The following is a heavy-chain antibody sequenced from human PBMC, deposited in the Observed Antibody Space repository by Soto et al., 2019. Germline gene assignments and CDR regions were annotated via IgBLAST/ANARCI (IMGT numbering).Heavy chain of an antibody. D-gene: IGHD6-6*01. V-gene: IGHV4-39*01. CDR1: GGSISSSSYY. CDR3: ARMRRYSSSSRGYFAY. J-gene: IGHJ4*02. CDR2: IYYSGST. Sequence: PSETLSLTCTVSGGSISSSSYYWGWIRQPPGKGLEWIGSIYYSGSTYYNPSLKSRVTISVDTSKNQFSLKLSPVTAADTAVYYCARMRRYSSSSRGYFAYWGQGTPVTVSS.